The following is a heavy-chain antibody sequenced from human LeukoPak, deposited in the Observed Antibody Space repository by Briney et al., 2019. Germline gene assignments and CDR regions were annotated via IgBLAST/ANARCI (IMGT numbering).Heavy chain of an antibody. J-gene: IGHJ6*02. V-gene: IGHV3-23*01. D-gene: IGHD5-18*01. CDR1: GLIFSSYA. CDR2: ISGSSGHT. CDR3: AKDARGYSYYYYGMDV. Sequence: PGGSLRLSCAASGLIFSSYAMSWVRQAPGKGLEWVSAISGSSGHTYYADSVKGRFTISRDNSKNTLYLQVNSLTAEDTAVYYCAKDARGYSYYYYGMDVWGQGTTVTVSS.